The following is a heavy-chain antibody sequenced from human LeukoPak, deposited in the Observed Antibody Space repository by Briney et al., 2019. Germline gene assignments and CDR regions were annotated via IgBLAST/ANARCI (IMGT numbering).Heavy chain of an antibody. CDR3: ATSAMVYDAFGI. CDR2: IIPIFGTA. D-gene: IGHD5-18*01. V-gene: IGHV1-69*06. Sequence: SVKVSCKASGGTFSSYAISWVRQAPGQGLEWMGGIIPIFGTANYAQKFQGRVTITADKSTSTAYMELSSLRSEDTAVYYCATSAMVYDAFGIWGQGTMVTVSS. CDR1: GGTFSSYA. J-gene: IGHJ3*02.